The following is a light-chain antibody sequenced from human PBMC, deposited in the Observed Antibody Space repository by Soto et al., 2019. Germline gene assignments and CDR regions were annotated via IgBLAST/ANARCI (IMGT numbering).Light chain of an antibody. J-gene: IGKJ1*01. V-gene: IGKV1-5*01. CDR3: QQYHTYPWT. CDR1: QSISSW. CDR2: HAS. Sequence: DIQMTQSPSTLSASVGDRVTITCRASQSISSWLAWYQQKPGKAPKLLIYHASSLESGVPSRFSGSGSGTEFPLTISSLQPDDFATYYCQQYHTYPWTFGQGTKVEIK.